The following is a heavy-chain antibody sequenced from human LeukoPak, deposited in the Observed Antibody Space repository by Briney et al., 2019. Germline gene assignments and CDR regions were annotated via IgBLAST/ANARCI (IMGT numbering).Heavy chain of an antibody. Sequence: PSETLSLTCTVSGGSISSGSYYWSWIRQPAGKGLEWIGRIYTSGSTNYNPSLKSRVTISVGTSKNQFSLKLSSVTAADTAVYYCAREDDILTGFDYWGQGTLVTVSS. J-gene: IGHJ4*02. CDR3: AREDDILTGFDY. CDR1: GGSISSGSYY. D-gene: IGHD3-9*01. CDR2: IYTSGST. V-gene: IGHV4-61*02.